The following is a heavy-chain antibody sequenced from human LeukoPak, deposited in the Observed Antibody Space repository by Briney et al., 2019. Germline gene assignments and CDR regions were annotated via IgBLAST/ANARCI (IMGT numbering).Heavy chain of an antibody. V-gene: IGHV3-48*01. CDR1: GFTFSSYS. Sequence: PGGSLRLSCAASGFTFSSYSMNWVRQAPGKGPEWLSYISSNRATVYYADSVKGRFTVSRDNAKNSLYLQMNSLGAEDTAVYYCARDTRSLMDVWGQGTTVTVSS. CDR3: ARDTRSLMDV. J-gene: IGHJ6*02. D-gene: IGHD3-16*02. CDR2: ISSNRATV.